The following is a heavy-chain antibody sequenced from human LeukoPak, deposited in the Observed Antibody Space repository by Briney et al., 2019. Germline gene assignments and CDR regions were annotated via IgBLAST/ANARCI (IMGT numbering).Heavy chain of an antibody. Sequence: KPGGSLRLSCAASGFTFGDYYMSWIRQAPGKGLEWVSYISSSGNTIYYADSVKGRFTISRDNAKNSVFLQMNSLRAEDTAVYYCARPKYSSSWQIFDYWGQGTLVTASS. J-gene: IGHJ4*02. CDR3: ARPKYSSSWQIFDY. V-gene: IGHV3-11*01. CDR1: GFTFGDYY. CDR2: ISSSGNTI. D-gene: IGHD6-13*01.